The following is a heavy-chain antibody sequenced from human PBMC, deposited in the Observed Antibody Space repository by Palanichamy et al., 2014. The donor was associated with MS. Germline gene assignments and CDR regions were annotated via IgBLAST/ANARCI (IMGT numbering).Heavy chain of an antibody. CDR3: ARDGIYETGETSGYYYFDD. CDR1: TFTLSWYS. Sequence: QLVESGGDLVQPGGSLRLSCVSTFTLSWYSMAWVRQAPGKGLEWISWTTRSGSTTYYADSVKGRFTVSRDNAKNSLYLHMSSLRVEDTAVYYCARDGIYETGETSGYYYFDDWGQGTLVTVSS. J-gene: IGHJ4*02. CDR2: TTRSGSTT. D-gene: IGHD3-22*01. V-gene: IGHV3-48*04.